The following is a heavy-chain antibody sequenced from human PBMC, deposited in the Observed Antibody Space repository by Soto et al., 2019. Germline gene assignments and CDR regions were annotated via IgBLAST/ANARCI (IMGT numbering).Heavy chain of an antibody. J-gene: IGHJ5*02. Sequence: QVQLQESGPGLVKPSQTLSLTCTVSGGSISSGGYYWSWIRQHPGKGLEWIGYIYYSGSTYYNPSPXSXXTISVYTSKTQFSLKLSSVTAAHTAVYYCARSVFPWGQGTLVTVSS. CDR1: GGSISSGGYY. CDR3: ARSVFP. V-gene: IGHV4-31*03. CDR2: IYYSGST.